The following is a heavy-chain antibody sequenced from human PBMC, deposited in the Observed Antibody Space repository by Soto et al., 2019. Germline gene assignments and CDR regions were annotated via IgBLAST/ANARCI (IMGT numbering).Heavy chain of an antibody. D-gene: IGHD5-12*01. J-gene: IGHJ5*02. V-gene: IGHV1-69*13. CDR3: ARDDSGYDNWFDP. Sequence: GASVKVSRKASGGTFSSYAISWVRQAPGQGLEWMGGIIPIFGTANYAQKFQGRVTITADESTSTAYMELSSLRSEDTAVYYCARDDSGYDNWFDPWGQGTLVTVSS. CDR2: IIPIFGTA. CDR1: GGTFSSYA.